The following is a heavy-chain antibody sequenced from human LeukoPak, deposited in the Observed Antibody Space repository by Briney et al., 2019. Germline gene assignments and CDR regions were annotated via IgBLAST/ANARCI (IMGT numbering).Heavy chain of an antibody. CDR2: IYPGDSDT. CDR3: ARPGYCSTTSCSAIDY. Sequence: TGESLKISCKGSGYIFSTYWIGWVRQMPGKGLEWMGIIYPGDSDTRYSPSFQGQVTISADKSISTAFLHWSSLKASDTAMYYCARPGYCSTTSCSAIDYCGQGTLVTVSS. D-gene: IGHD2-2*01. CDR1: GYIFSTYW. V-gene: IGHV5-51*01. J-gene: IGHJ4*02.